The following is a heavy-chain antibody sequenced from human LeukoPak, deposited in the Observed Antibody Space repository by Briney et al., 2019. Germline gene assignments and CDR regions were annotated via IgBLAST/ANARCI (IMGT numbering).Heavy chain of an antibody. D-gene: IGHD6-6*01. J-gene: IGHJ6*03. Sequence: PSETLSLTCAVYGGSFSGYYWSWIRQPPGKGLEWIGEINHSGSTNYNPSLKSRVTISVDTSKNQFSLKLSSVTAADTAVYYCAKIAARPYYYYYYMDVWGKGTTVTVSS. CDR1: GGSFSGYY. CDR2: INHSGST. V-gene: IGHV4-34*01. CDR3: AKIAARPYYYYYYMDV.